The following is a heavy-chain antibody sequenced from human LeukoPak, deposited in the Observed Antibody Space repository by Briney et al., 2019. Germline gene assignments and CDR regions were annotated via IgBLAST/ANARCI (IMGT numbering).Heavy chain of an antibody. J-gene: IGHJ6*03. CDR1: GFTFSAYY. Sequence: PGGSLRLSCAASGFTFSAYYMSWIRQAPGKGLEWVSSSSSSGSTIYYADSVKGRFTISRDNAKNSLYLQMNSLRAEDTADYYCARETGQVTSFGYYYYYMDVWGKGTTVTVSS. CDR2: SSSSGSTI. CDR3: ARETGQVTSFGYYYYYMDV. D-gene: IGHD4-17*01. V-gene: IGHV3-11*01.